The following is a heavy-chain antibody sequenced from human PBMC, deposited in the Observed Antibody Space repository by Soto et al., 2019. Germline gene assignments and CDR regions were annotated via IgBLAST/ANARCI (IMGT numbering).Heavy chain of an antibody. Sequence: QVQLVESGGGVVQPGRSLRLSCAASGFTFSSYAMHWVRQAPGKGLEWVAVISYDGSNKYYADSVKGRFTISRDNSKNTLYLQMNSLRAEDTAVYSCARDSGGMAYDYWGQGTLVTVSS. CDR1: GFTFSSYA. CDR2: ISYDGSNK. CDR3: ARDSGGMAYDY. J-gene: IGHJ4*02. D-gene: IGHD3-16*01. V-gene: IGHV3-30-3*01.